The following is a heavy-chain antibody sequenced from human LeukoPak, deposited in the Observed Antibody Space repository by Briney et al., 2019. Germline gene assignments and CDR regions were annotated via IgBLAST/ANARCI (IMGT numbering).Heavy chain of an antibody. Sequence: SETLSFTCTVSGASISSYFWSWIRQPAGKGLEWIGRIYTSGSSNYNPSLKSRVTISLDKSKNQFSLELSSVTAADTAVYYCARDLRHAEFDYWGQGTLVTVSS. CDR2: IYTSGSS. V-gene: IGHV4-4*07. CDR3: ARDLRHAEFDY. J-gene: IGHJ4*02. CDR1: GASISSYF.